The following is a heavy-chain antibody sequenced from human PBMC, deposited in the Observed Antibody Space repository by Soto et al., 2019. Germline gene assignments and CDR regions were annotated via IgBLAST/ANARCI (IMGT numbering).Heavy chain of an antibody. D-gene: IGHD3-3*01. V-gene: IGHV4-39*01. Sequence: SETLSLTCTVSGGSISSSSYYWGWIRQPPGKGLEWIGSIYYSGSTYYNPSLKSRVTISVDTSKNQFSLKLSSVTAADTAVYYCARHPLLEWLLCWFDPWGQGTLVTVSS. CDR1: GGSISSSSYY. CDR2: IYYSGST. CDR3: ARHPLLEWLLCWFDP. J-gene: IGHJ5*02.